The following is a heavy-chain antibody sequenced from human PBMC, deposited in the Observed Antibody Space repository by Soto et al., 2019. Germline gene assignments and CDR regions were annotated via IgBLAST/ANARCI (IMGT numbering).Heavy chain of an antibody. CDR2: IYPGDSDT. CDR1: GYTFSSYW. Sequence: GQSLKISCKGSGYTFSSYWVAWVRQMPGKGLEWMGSIYPGDSDTKYSPSFRGQVTISADKSTRTAYLQWSSLKASDTAMYYRAAGLYYYGVDFWGQGAQVTLCS. CDR3: AAGLYYYGVDF. V-gene: IGHV5-51*01. D-gene: IGHD3-10*01. J-gene: IGHJ4*01.